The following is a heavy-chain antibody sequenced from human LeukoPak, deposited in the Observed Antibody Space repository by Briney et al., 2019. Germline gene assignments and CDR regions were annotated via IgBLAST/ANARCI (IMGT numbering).Heavy chain of an antibody. CDR2: IYSSGST. Sequence: HPGGSLRLSCAASGFAVSHNYMSWVRQAPGKGLEWVSLIYSSGSTFYADSVRGRFSISRDNSKNTLFLQLNSLRAEDTAVYYCARESGGYGNNWGQGTLVTVSS. V-gene: IGHV3-53*01. J-gene: IGHJ4*02. D-gene: IGHD5-12*01. CDR3: ARESGGYGNN. CDR1: GFAVSHNY.